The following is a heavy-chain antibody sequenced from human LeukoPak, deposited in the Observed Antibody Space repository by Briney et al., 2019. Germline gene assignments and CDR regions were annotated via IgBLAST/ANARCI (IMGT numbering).Heavy chain of an antibody. J-gene: IGHJ3*02. CDR1: GYSFTTNW. Sequence: GESLKISCKGSGYSFTTNWIGWVRQLPGKGLEWMGIIYPRDSDTRYSPSFQGQVTISADKSITTAYLQWSSLKASDTAMYYCARRHLSARAFDIWGQGTMVTVSS. D-gene: IGHD3-16*01. CDR2: IYPRDSDT. V-gene: IGHV5-51*01. CDR3: ARRHLSARAFDI.